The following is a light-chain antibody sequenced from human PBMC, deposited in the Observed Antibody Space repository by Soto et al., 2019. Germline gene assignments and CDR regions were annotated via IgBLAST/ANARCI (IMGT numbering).Light chain of an antibody. CDR3: SSFAGTDILV. CDR2: EVT. V-gene: IGLV2-8*01. Sequence: QSALTQLPSASGSPGQSVTISCTGTSSDVGGYNYVSWYQQHPGKAPKLMIYEVTERPSGVPDRFSGSKSGNAASLTVSGLQAEDEADYYCSSFAGTDILVFGGGTKLTVL. J-gene: IGLJ2*01. CDR1: SSDVGGYNY.